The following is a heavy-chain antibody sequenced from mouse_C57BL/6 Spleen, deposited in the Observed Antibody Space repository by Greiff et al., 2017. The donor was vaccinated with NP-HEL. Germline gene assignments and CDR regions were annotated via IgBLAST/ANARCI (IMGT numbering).Heavy chain of an antibody. CDR2: IHPSDSDT. CDR3: AIRLQTY. CDR1: GYTFTSYW. Sequence: QVHVKQPGAELVKPGASVKVSCKASGYTFTSYWMHWVKQRPGQGLEGIGRIHPSDSDTNYNKKFKGKATLTVDKSSSTAYMQLSSLTSEDSAVYYCAIRLQTYWGQGTLVTVSA. D-gene: IGHD1-2*01. J-gene: IGHJ3*01. V-gene: IGHV1-74*01.